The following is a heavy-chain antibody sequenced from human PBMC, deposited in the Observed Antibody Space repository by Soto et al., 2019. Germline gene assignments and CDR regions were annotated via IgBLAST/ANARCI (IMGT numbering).Heavy chain of an antibody. CDR2: ISYDGSNK. J-gene: IGHJ4*02. D-gene: IGHD4-17*01. Sequence: GGSLRLSCAASGFTFSSYAMHWVRQAPGKGLEWVAVISYDGSNKYYADSVKGRFTISRDNSKNTLYLQMNSLRAEDTAVYYCARDDSALSTVTTYYWGQGTLVTVSS. CDR3: ARDDSALSTVTTYY. V-gene: IGHV3-30-3*01. CDR1: GFTFSSYA.